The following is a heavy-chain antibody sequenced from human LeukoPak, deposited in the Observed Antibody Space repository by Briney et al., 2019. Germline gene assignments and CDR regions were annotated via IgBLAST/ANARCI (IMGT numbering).Heavy chain of an antibody. D-gene: IGHD2-15*01. J-gene: IGHJ5*02. Sequence: ASVKVSCKTSGYTFSDYYMHWVRQAPGQGLEWMGWINPNSGGTNYAQKFQGRVTMTRDTSISTAYMELSRLRSDDTAVYYCAREGVAATGWFDPWGQGTLVTVSS. CDR1: GYTFSDYY. CDR2: INPNSGGT. CDR3: AREGVAATGWFDP. V-gene: IGHV1-2*02.